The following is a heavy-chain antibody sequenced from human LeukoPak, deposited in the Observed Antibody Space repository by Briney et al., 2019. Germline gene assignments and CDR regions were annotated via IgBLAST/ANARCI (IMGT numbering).Heavy chain of an antibody. CDR3: ASQPPAVAGTHPFDY. J-gene: IGHJ4*02. CDR1: GYTFTSYA. V-gene: IGHV1-3*01. CDR2: INAGNGNT. Sequence: GASVKVSCKASGYTFTSYAMHWVRQAPGQRLEWMGWINAGNGNTKYSQKFQGRVTITRDTSASTAYMELCSLRSEDTAVYYCASQPPAVAGTHPFDYWGQGTLVTVSS. D-gene: IGHD6-19*01.